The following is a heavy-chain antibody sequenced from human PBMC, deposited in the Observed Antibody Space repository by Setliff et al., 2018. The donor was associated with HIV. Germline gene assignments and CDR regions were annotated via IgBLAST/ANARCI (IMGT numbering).Heavy chain of an antibody. J-gene: IGHJ4*02. V-gene: IGHV4-59*01. CDR3: ARHVARFDYDTGGYYVSHFDY. CDR1: GGSISNYY. CDR2: ISYTGTT. Sequence: PSETLSLTCTVSGGSISNYYWSWIRQPPGKGLEWIGYISYTGTTKYNPSLKSRFTISVDTSKNQFSVRLSSVSAADTAVYFCARHVARFDYDTGGYYVSHFDYWGQGTQVTVSS. D-gene: IGHD3-22*01.